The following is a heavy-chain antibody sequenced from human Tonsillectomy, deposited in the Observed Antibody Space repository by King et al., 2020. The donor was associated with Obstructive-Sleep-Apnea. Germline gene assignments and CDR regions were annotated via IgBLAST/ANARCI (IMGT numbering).Heavy chain of an antibody. J-gene: IGHJ3*02. CDR1: GFTFGDYA. CDR2: IRSKADGGTT. V-gene: IGHV3-49*03. D-gene: IGHD3-10*01. CDR3: TRTGVLWFGDSGAFDI. Sequence: VQLVESGGGLVQPGRSLRLSCTASGFTFGDYAMSWFRQAPGKGLEWVGFIRSKADGGTTEYAASVKGRFTISRDDSKSIAYLQMNSLKTEDTAVYYCTRTGVLWFGDSGAFDIWGQGTMVTVSS.